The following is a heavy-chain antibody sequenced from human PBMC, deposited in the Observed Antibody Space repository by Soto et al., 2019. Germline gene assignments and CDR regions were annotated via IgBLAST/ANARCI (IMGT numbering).Heavy chain of an antibody. CDR1: GFTFSSYA. CDR2: ISGSGGST. J-gene: IGHJ4*02. Sequence: GGSLRLSCAASGFTFSSYAMSWVRQAPGKGLEWVSAISGSGGSTYYADSVKGRFTISRDNSKNTLYLQMNSLRAEDTAVYYCAKGLQSTAAAGLYFDYWGQGTLVTVSS. D-gene: IGHD6-13*01. CDR3: AKGLQSTAAAGLYFDY. V-gene: IGHV3-23*01.